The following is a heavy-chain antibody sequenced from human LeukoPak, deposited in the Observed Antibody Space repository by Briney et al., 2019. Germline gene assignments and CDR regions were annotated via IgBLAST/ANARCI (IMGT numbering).Heavy chain of an antibody. D-gene: IGHD2-2*01. CDR2: ISSSGSTI. Sequence: PGGSLRLSCAASGFTFSDYYMSWIRQAPGKGLEWVSYISSSGSTIYYADSVKGRFTISRDNAKNSLYLQMNSLRAEDTAVYYCARAQLPTLNWFDPWGKGTLVTVPS. V-gene: IGHV3-11*01. J-gene: IGHJ5*02. CDR1: GFTFSDYY. CDR3: ARAQLPTLNWFDP.